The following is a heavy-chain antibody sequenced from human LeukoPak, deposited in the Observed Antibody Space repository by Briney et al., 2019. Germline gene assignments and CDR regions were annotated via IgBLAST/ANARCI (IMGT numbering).Heavy chain of an antibody. J-gene: IGHJ3*02. D-gene: IGHD6-19*01. Sequence: PSETLSLTCTVSGGSLSSSSYYWGWIRQPPGRGLEWIGSIYYSGSTYYNPSLKIRVTISVNTSKNQFSLKLSSVTAADTAVYYCARHEIIAVAGPVEADAFDIWGQGTMVTVSS. V-gene: IGHV4-39*01. CDR1: GGSLSSSSYY. CDR2: IYYSGST. CDR3: ARHEIIAVAGPVEADAFDI.